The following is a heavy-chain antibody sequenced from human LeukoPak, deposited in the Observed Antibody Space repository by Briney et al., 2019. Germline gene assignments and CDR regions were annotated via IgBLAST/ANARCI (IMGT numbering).Heavy chain of an antibody. D-gene: IGHD2-15*01. J-gene: IGHJ5*02. V-gene: IGHV3-48*01. Sequence: GGSLRLSCAASGFTFSSYSMNWVRQAPGKGLEWVSYISSSSSTIYYADSVKGRFTISRDNAKNSLYLQMNSLRAEDTAVYYCARDAVVVVAAPYNWFDPWGQGTLVTVSS. CDR1: GFTFSSYS. CDR3: ARDAVVVVAAPYNWFDP. CDR2: ISSSSSTI.